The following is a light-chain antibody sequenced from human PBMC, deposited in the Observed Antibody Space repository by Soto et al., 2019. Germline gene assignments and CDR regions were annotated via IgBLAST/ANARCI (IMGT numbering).Light chain of an antibody. Sequence: EIGLTQSPGTLSLSPGERATLSRRASQSVSSSYLAWYQQKPGQAPRLLIYGASSRATGIPDRFSGSGSGTDFTLTISRLEPEDFAVYYCQQYGSSPPNTFGQGTKLEIK. V-gene: IGKV3-20*01. J-gene: IGKJ2*01. CDR2: GAS. CDR1: QSVSSSY. CDR3: QQYGSSPPNT.